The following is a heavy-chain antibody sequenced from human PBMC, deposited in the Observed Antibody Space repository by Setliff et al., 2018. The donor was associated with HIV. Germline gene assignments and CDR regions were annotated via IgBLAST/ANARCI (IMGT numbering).Heavy chain of an antibody. CDR1: GYTLTGYY. Sequence: GASVKVSCKASGYTLTGYYMHWVRLAPGLGLEWMGWINPHSGNTDFAQRFQGRITMTRDTSINTVYMDLSRLTSDDTGIYYCARGGALSGFFFPNWLDPLGQGTLVTVSS. CDR3: ARGGALSGFFFPNWLDP. V-gene: IGHV1-2*02. D-gene: IGHD6-19*01. J-gene: IGHJ5*02. CDR2: INPHSGNT.